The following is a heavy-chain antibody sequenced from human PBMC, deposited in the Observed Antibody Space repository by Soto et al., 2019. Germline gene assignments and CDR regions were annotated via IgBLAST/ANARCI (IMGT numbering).Heavy chain of an antibody. Sequence: ETLSLTCSVSGGSISSYYWSWFRQAPGKGLEYIGYIHNGERTNYNPSLESRVTISADTSKNQFSLRLSSVTAADTAMYYCSYGDSPGPIDHWGQGTLVTVYS. CDR3: SYGDSPGPIDH. CDR1: GGSISSYY. V-gene: IGHV4-59*01. J-gene: IGHJ4*02. CDR2: IHNGERT. D-gene: IGHD4-17*01.